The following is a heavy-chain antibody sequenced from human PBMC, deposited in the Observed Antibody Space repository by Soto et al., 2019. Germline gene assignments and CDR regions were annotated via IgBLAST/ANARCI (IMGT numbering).Heavy chain of an antibody. Sequence: EVLLLESGGGLVQPGGSLRLSCAASGFTFSSYAMSWVRQAPGKGLEWVSAISSSGGSTYYADSVTGRFTISRDNSKNTLYLQMNRLRAEDSAVFYCAKEQIAGYYYFDYWGQGTLVTVSS. CDR1: GFTFSSYA. V-gene: IGHV3-23*01. CDR2: ISSSGGST. J-gene: IGHJ4*02. D-gene: IGHD6-13*01. CDR3: AKEQIAGYYYFDY.